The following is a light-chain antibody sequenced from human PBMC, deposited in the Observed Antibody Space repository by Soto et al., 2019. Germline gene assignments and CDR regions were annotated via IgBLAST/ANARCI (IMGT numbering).Light chain of an antibody. CDR2: GAS. V-gene: IGKV3-20*01. J-gene: IGKJ1*01. CDR3: QQYGSSPWT. Sequence: ETVLTQSPATLSLSPGERATLSCRASQTIRSNYLAWYRQTPGQAPRLLIYGASNRATGIADRFSGSGSGTDFTLIISRLEPEDFALYYFQQYGSSPWTFGQGTKLEIK. CDR1: QTIRSNY.